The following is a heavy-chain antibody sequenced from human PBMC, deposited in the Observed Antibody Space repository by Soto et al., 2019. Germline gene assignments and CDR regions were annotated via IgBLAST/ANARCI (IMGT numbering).Heavy chain of an antibody. Sequence: AGSLRLSCAASGFTFSSYSMNWVRQAPGKGLEWVSSISSSSSYIYYADSVKGRFTISRDNAKNSLYLQMNSLRAEDTAVYCCARAPYDILTGDYYYYGMDVWGQGTTVTVSS. V-gene: IGHV3-21*01. CDR2: ISSSSSYI. CDR3: ARAPYDILTGDYYYYGMDV. J-gene: IGHJ6*02. D-gene: IGHD3-9*01. CDR1: GFTFSSYS.